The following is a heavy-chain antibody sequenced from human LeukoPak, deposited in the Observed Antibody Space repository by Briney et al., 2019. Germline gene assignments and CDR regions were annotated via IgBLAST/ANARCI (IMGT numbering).Heavy chain of an antibody. V-gene: IGHV3-48*03. CDR2: ISSSGSTI. J-gene: IGHJ4*02. CDR1: GFTFSSYE. D-gene: IGHD4-17*01. CDR3: ARDSDYGDYSPILMDY. Sequence: GGSLRLSCAASGFTFSSYEMNWVRQAPGKGLEWVSYISSSGSTIYYADSVKGRFTISRDNAKNSLYLQMNSLRAEDTAVYYCARDSDYGDYSPILMDYWGQGTLVTVSS.